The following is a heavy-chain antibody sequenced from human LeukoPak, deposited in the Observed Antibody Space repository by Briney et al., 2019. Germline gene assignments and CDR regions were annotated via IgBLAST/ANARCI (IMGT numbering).Heavy chain of an antibody. V-gene: IGHV4-38-2*02. Sequence: PSETLSLTCAVSGYSISSGYYWGWIRQPPGKGLEWIGSIYHSGSTYYNPSLKSRVTISVDTSKNQFYLKLSSVTAADTAVYYCARDGWDYDAFDIWGQGTMVTVSS. D-gene: IGHD1-26*01. CDR3: ARDGWDYDAFDI. CDR2: IYHSGST. CDR1: GYSISSGYY. J-gene: IGHJ3*02.